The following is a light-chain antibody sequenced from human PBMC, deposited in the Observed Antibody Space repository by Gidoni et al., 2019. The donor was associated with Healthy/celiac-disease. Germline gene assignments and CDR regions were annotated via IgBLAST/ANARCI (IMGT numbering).Light chain of an antibody. V-gene: IGLV2-23*02. Sequence: QPALTQPASVSGSPGQSITISCTGTSSDVGSYNLVSWYQQYPGKAPKLMIYEVTKRPSGVSNRFSGSKSGNTASLTISGLQAEDEADYYCCSYAGSPWVFGGGTKLTVL. CDR3: CSYAGSPWV. CDR1: SSDVGSYNL. CDR2: EVT. J-gene: IGLJ3*02.